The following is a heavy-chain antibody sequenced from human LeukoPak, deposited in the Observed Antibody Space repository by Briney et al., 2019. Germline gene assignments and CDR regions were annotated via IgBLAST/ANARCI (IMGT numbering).Heavy chain of an antibody. CDR1: GGSISSYY. V-gene: IGHV4-59*08. D-gene: IGHD4-17*01. Sequence: PSETLSLTCTVSGGSISSYYWSWIRQPPGKGLEWIGYIYYSGSTNYNPSLKSRVTISVDTSKNQFSLKLSSVTAADTAVYYCARLYYGDYVGGWGQGTLVTVSS. J-gene: IGHJ4*02. CDR3: ARLYYGDYVGG. CDR2: IYYSGST.